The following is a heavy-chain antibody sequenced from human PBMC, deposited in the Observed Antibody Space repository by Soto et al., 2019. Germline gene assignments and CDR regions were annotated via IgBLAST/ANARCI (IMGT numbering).Heavy chain of an antibody. J-gene: IGHJ6*03. CDR3: ARADQGWLRDYYYYYMDV. CDR1: GFTFSSYA. Sequence: PGGSLRLSCAASGFTFSSYAMSWVRQAPGKGLEWVSNINEDGSEKYYVDSVKGRFTISRDIAKNTLYLQMNSLRAEDTAVYYCARADQGWLRDYYYYYMDVWGKGTAVTVSS. V-gene: IGHV3-7*01. D-gene: IGHD5-12*01. CDR2: INEDGSEK.